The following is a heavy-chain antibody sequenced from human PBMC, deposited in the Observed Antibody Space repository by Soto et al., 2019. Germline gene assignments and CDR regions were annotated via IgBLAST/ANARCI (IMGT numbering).Heavy chain of an antibody. CDR2: ISYDGSNK. CDR3: ASLIAVAADY. D-gene: IGHD6-19*01. V-gene: IGHV3-30-3*01. Sequence: QVQLVESGGGVVQPGRSLRLSCAASGFTFSSYAMHWVRQAPGKGLEWVAVISYDGSNKYYADSVKGRFTISRDNSKNTLYLQMNSLRAEDTAVYYCASLIAVAADYWGQGTPVTVSS. CDR1: GFTFSSYA. J-gene: IGHJ4*02.